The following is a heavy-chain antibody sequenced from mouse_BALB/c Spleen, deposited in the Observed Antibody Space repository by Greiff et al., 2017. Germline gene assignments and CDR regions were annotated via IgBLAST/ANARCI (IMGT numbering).Heavy chain of an antibody. CDR2: IWSGGST. CDR3: ARRAATRDYAMDY. CDR1: GFSLTSYG. D-gene: IGHD1-2*01. V-gene: IGHV2-2*02. Sequence: QVQLKESGPGLVQPSQSLSITCTVSGFSLTSYGVHWVRQSPGKGLEWLGVIWSGGSTDYNAAFISRLSISKDNSKSQVFFKMNSLQANDTAIYYCARRAATRDYAMDYWGQGTSVTVSS. J-gene: IGHJ4*01.